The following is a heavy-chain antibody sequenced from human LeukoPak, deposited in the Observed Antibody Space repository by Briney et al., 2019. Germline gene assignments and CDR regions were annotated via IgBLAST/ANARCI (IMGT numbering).Heavy chain of an antibody. CDR2: ISYDGSNK. CDR3: ARGGYSSSWYKVATRYFDY. J-gene: IGHJ4*02. Sequence: GGSLRLSCAASGFTFSSYAMHWVRQAPGKGLEWVAVISYDGSNKYYADSVKGRFTISRDNSKNTLYLQMNSLRAKDTAVYYCARGGYSSSWYKVATRYFDYWGQGTLVTVSS. V-gene: IGHV3-30*04. D-gene: IGHD6-13*01. CDR1: GFTFSSYA.